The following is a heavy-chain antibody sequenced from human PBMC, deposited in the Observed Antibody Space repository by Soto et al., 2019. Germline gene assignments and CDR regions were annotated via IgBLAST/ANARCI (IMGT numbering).Heavy chain of an antibody. CDR2: IFYAGAI. V-gene: IGHV4-59*01. CDR1: GGSISSDY. J-gene: IGHJ4*01. Sequence: SETLSLTCIVSGGSISSDYWGWIRQPPGKGLEWIGYIFYAGAINYNPSLKSRVTISIDASEKQFSLNLTSVTAADTAFYYCAKYTGYESLFYFDSWGRGLQVTLSS. D-gene: IGHD5-12*01. CDR3: AKYTGYESLFYFDS.